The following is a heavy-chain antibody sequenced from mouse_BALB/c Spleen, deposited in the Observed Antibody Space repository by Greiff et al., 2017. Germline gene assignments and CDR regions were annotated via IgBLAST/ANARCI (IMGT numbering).Heavy chain of an antibody. V-gene: IGHV1-14*01. CDR1: GYTFTSYV. CDR3: ARALLYGNYWFAY. Sequence: EVKLMESGPELVKPGASVKMSCKASGYTFTSYVMHWVKQKPGQGLEWIGYINPYNDGTKYNEKFKGKATLTSDKSSSTAYMELSSLTSEDSAVYYCARALLYGNYWFAYWGQGTLVTVSA. J-gene: IGHJ3*01. CDR2: INPYNDGT. D-gene: IGHD2-10*02.